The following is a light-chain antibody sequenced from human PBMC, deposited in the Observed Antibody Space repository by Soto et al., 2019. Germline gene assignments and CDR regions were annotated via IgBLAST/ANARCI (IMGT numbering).Light chain of an antibody. V-gene: IGKV3-20*01. CDR3: QQYGGSPPMYT. J-gene: IGKJ2*01. CDR1: QSVSSTY. CDR2: SAS. Sequence: EIVLTQSPGTLSLSPGERATLSCRASQSVSSTYLAWYQQKPGQAPRLLIYSASRRAPGIPDRFSVSGSGTDFTLTISRLEPEDFGVYYCQQYGGSPPMYTFGQGTNLEIK.